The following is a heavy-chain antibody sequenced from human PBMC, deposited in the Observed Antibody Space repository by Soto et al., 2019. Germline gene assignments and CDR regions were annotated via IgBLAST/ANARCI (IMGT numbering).Heavy chain of an antibody. V-gene: IGHV3-11*01. CDR1: GFTSNDHA. D-gene: IGHD6-19*01. CDR2: ISSTGRTI. Sequence: GGSLRLSCAASGFTSNDHAMHWIRQAPGKGLEWVSYISSTGRTIYYADSVKGRFTVSRDNAQNSLSLKLNSLRVEDTAVYYCARSYSSGWEFDYWGQGTQVTVSS. J-gene: IGHJ4*02. CDR3: ARSYSSGWEFDY.